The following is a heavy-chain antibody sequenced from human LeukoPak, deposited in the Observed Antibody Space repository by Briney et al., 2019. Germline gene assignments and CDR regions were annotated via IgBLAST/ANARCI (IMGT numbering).Heavy chain of an antibody. V-gene: IGHV4-39*01. J-gene: IGHJ3*02. CDR1: GGSISSSSYY. CDR3: ARHPEYCSGGSCPAFDI. Sequence: SETLSLTCTVSGGSISSSSYYWGWIRQPPGKGLEWIGSMYYSGNTYYNLSLKSRVTISVDTSKNQFSLKLSSVTAADTAVYYCARHPEYCSGGSCPAFDIWGQGTMVTVSA. CDR2: MYYSGNT. D-gene: IGHD2-15*01.